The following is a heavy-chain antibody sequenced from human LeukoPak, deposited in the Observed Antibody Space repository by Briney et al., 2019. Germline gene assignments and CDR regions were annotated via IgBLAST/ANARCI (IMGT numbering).Heavy chain of an antibody. CDR1: GFTFSSYG. CDR2: ISYDGSNK. V-gene: IGHV3-30*18. D-gene: IGHD4/OR15-4a*01. J-gene: IGHJ6*02. Sequence: PGGSLRLSCAASGFTFSSYGMHWVRQAPGKGLEWVAVISYDGSNKYYADSVKGRFTISRDNSKNTLYLQMSSLRAEDTAVYYCAKSGTMVTIYYGMDVWGQGTTVTVSS. CDR3: AKSGTMVTIYYGMDV.